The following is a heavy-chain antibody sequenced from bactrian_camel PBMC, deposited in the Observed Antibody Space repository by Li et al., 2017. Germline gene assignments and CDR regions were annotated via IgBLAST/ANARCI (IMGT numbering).Heavy chain of an antibody. D-gene: IGHD5*01. CDR3: VTSAFGD. Sequence: VQLVESVGGLVQPGGSLRLSCAASGFIFSDTWMSWVRQAPGKGLEWVSAIHTADGTTQSLDSVEGRFTISRDNSKKMVYLQMNSLKSEDTARYYCVTSAFGDWGQGTQVTVS. V-gene: IGHV3S1*01. CDR2: IHTADGTT. J-gene: IGHJ4*01. CDR1: GFIFSDTW.